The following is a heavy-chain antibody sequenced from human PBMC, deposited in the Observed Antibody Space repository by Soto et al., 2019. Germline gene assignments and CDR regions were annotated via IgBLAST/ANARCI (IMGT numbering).Heavy chain of an antibody. V-gene: IGHV4-59*02. Sequence: QVQLQESGPGLVKPSETLSLSCTVSGDSVSSYYWSWIQQLPGRALECIGYIYISGNTNYNPFLKSRVTISRDTSKNQFSLNLKSVTAADTAVYYCARGVLRYYRYGMDVWGQGTTVTVSS. CDR2: IYISGNT. CDR3: ARGVLRYYRYGMDV. J-gene: IGHJ6*02. CDR1: GDSVSSYY.